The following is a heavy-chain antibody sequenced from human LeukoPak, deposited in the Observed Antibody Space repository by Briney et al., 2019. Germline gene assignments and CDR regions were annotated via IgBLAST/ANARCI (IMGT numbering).Heavy chain of an antibody. V-gene: IGHV3-7*01. D-gene: IGHD3-22*01. J-gene: IGHJ3*02. Sequence: PGGSLRLSCAASGFTFSTSWMTWFRQAPAKGLEWVAKINRDASEKYYVDSVKGRFTISRDNAKNSLYLLLNSLRAEDTAVYHCARDATPYDSSGYYDAIDIWGQGTMVTVSS. CDR2: INRDASEK. CDR3: ARDATPYDSSGYYDAIDI. CDR1: GFTFSTSW.